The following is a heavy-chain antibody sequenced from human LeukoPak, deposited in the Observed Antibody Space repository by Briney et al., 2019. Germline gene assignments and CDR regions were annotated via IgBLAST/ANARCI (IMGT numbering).Heavy chain of an antibody. Sequence: GGSLRLSCAAAGFSFSSYTMNWVRQAPGKGLEWVSSITGRSSFMYYADSVKGRFTISRDNAKNSLYLQMNSLRAEDTAKYFCAGVDSGGQWLDGTWGQGTLVTVSS. V-gene: IGHV3-21*06. CDR3: AGVDSGGQWLDGT. CDR1: GFSFSSYT. J-gene: IGHJ4*02. CDR2: ITGRSSFM. D-gene: IGHD6-19*01.